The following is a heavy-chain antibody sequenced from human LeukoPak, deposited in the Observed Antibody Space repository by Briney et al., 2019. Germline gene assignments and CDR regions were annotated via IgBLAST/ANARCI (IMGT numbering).Heavy chain of an antibody. CDR2: IYYSGST. V-gene: IGHV4-59*08. CDR1: GGSISSYY. J-gene: IGHJ4*02. Sequence: PSETLSLTCTVSGGSISSYYWSWIRQPPGKGLEWIGYIYYSGSTNYNPSLKSRVTISVDTSKNQFSLKLSSVTAADTAVYYCARHLRDWKSHYFDYWGQGTLVTVSS. CDR3: ARHLRDWKSHYFDY. D-gene: IGHD5/OR15-5a*01.